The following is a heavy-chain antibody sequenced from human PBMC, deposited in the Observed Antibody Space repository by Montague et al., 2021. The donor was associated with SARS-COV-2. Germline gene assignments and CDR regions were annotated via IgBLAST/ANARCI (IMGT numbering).Heavy chain of an antibody. CDR1: GFAFRTYA. V-gene: IGHV3-23*01. D-gene: IGHD1-26*01. J-gene: IGHJ4*02. Sequence: SLRLSCAASGFAFRTYAMAWVRQAPGKGLEWVSSLSFSSANSYYVNSVRGRFTISRDNSRNTLYLQMNNVRAEDTAVYFCAKGIVESTKTYFDNWGQGTLVTVFS. CDR2: LSFSSANS. CDR3: AKGIVESTKTYFDN.